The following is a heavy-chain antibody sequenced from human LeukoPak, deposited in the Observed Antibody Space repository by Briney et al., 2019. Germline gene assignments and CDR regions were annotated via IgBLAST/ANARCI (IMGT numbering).Heavy chain of an antibody. D-gene: IGHD6-19*01. CDR2: IKGDGSEK. Sequence: GGSLRLSCAASGFTFSSYGMHWVRQAPGKGLECVANIKGDGSEKNYVDSVKGRFTISRDNAKNSLYLQMNSLRAEDTAVYYCVRQAGVSWGQGTLVTVSS. CDR1: GFTFSSYG. V-gene: IGHV3-7*01. CDR3: VRQAGVS. J-gene: IGHJ5*02.